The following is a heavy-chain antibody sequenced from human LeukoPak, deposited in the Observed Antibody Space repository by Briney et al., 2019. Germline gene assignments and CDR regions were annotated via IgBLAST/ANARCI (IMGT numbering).Heavy chain of an antibody. CDR1: GYTFTGYY. CDR2: INPNSGGT. Sequence: ASVKVSCKASGYTFTGYYMHWVRQAPGQGLEWMGWINPNSGGTNYAQKFQGRGTMTSDTSISTAYMELRRLRSDDTAVYYCARDLLWFGAVDYWGQGTLVTVSS. J-gene: IGHJ4*02. D-gene: IGHD3-10*01. V-gene: IGHV1-2*02. CDR3: ARDLLWFGAVDY.